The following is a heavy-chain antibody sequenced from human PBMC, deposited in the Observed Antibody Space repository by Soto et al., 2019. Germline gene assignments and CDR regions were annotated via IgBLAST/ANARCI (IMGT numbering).Heavy chain of an antibody. V-gene: IGHV1-46*02. CDR2: IHPSGGGT. J-gene: IGHJ4*02. CDR3: ARGGHIAVVTASFDY. Sequence: QVQLVQSGAEVRKPGASVKVSCKPSGYTFNTYYLHWLRQAPGQALEWMGVIHPSGGGTTYAQKCLGGRTVTRDTSTTTVFMEVSSLRSDDTAVYYCARGGHIAVVTASFDYGGQGTLVTFSS. CDR1: GYTFNTYY. D-gene: IGHD2-21*02.